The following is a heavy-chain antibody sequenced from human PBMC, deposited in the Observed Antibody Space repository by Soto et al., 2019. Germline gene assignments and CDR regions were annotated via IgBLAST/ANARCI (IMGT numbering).Heavy chain of an antibody. D-gene: IGHD3-16*01. CDR3: ARDLLDQTLGYFGIAV. CDR1: GFTFSNYA. CDR2: LSGSGGST. J-gene: IGHJ6*02. Sequence: PGGSLRLSCAASGFTFSNYAMSWVRQAPGKGLEWVSTLSGSGGSTYYADSVKGRFTISRDNSKNTLYLQVSSLRAEDTAVYYCARDLLDQTLGYFGIAVWGQGTTVTVSS. V-gene: IGHV3-23*01.